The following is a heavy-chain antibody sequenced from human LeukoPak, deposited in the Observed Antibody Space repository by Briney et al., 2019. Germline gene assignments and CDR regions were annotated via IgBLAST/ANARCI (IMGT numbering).Heavy chain of an antibody. V-gene: IGHV4-34*01. Sequence: KPSETLSLTCAVYIDSFSNYYWNWIRQTPAKGMEWIGEVNESGGTNISPSLRSRVILSVDTSKNQFSLKLISVTVADTAIYYCARGQGATVPQVGKNWFDPWGQGTRVTVSS. CDR2: VNESGGT. J-gene: IGHJ5*02. D-gene: IGHD1-26*01. CDR3: ARGQGATVPQVGKNWFDP. CDR1: IDSFSNYY.